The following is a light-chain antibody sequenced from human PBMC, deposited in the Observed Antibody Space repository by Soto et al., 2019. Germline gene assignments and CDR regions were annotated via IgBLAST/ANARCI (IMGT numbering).Light chain of an antibody. CDR3: WLSYSGALPVV. V-gene: IGLV7-46*01. J-gene: IGLJ2*01. Sequence: QAVVTQEPSLTVSQGGTVTLTCGYSTGAVTSGHYPYWCQQKPGQATRTRIYDTSNKHSGPHARFSGSLLGGKAALTLSGAQPEDEAEYYCWLSYSGALPVVFGGGTKLTVL. CDR1: TGAVTSGHY. CDR2: DTS.